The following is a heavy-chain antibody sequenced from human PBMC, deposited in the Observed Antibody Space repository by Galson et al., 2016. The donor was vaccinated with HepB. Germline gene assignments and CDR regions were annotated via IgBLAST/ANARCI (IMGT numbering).Heavy chain of an antibody. Sequence: SLRLSCAASGFTFSSYGMHWVRQAPGKGLEWVAVIWFDGSNKYYADSVKGRCTISRDNSKSTLYLQMNNLRAEDTAVYYCARGVDRRGYFYYGMDVWGKGTTVTVSS. CDR2: IWFDGSNK. D-gene: IGHD5-12*01. CDR3: ARGVDRRGYFYYGMDV. CDR1: GFTFSSYG. J-gene: IGHJ6*04. V-gene: IGHV3-33*01.